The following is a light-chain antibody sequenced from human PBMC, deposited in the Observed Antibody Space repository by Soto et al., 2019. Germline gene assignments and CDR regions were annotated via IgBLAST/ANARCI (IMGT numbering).Light chain of an antibody. CDR1: QRVSSGY. J-gene: IGKJ5*01. Sequence: VLTQSPGTLALSPGERATLSCRASQRVSSGYLAWYQQKPGQAPRLLIYGASSRATGIPDRFSGRGSGTDFTLTISRLEPEDFAVYYCQQRSTWPSITFGQGTRLEIK. CDR3: QQRSTWPSIT. V-gene: IGKV3D-20*02. CDR2: GAS.